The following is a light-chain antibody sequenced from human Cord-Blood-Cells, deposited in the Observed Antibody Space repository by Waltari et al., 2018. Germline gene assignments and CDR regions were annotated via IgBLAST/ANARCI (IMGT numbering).Light chain of an antibody. V-gene: IGLV2-14*01. CDR3: SSYPSSSTYF. J-gene: IGLJ1*01. Sequence: QSALTQPASVSGSPGQSITISCTGTSSDVGGYNYVSWYQQHPGKAPKRMIYEVSNLPSGVSNRFSGSNSGNTVSLTLSGRQAEDEADYYCSSYPSSSTYFCGPGTKFTVL. CDR2: EVS. CDR1: SSDVGGYNY.